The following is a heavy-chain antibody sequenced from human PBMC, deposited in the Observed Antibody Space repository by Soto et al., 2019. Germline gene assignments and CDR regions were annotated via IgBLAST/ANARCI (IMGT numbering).Heavy chain of an antibody. V-gene: IGHV3-21*06. J-gene: IGHJ4*02. CDR2: ITSSSDYI. D-gene: IGHD3-10*01. CDR3: ARYTNVYASGSGVDY. CDR1: GFTFATYS. Sequence: EVQLVQSGGGLVKPGGSLRLSCAASGFTFATYSMSWVRQAPGKGLEWVSSITSSSDYIHYADSVRGRFTISRDNAQSSLYLQMISLRGEDTAVYYCARYTNVYASGSGVDYWGQGTLVTVSS.